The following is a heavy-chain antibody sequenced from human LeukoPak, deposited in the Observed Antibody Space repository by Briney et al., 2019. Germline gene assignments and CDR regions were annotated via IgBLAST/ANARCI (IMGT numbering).Heavy chain of an antibody. J-gene: IGHJ4*02. V-gene: IGHV4-39*01. D-gene: IGHD5-12*01. Sequence: PSETLSLTCTVSGGSISSSSYYWGWIRQPPGKGLEWIGSIYYSGSTYYNPSLKSRVTISVDTSKNQFSLKLSSVTAADTAVYYCARSGYDFNLDYWGQGTQVTVSS. CDR2: IYYSGST. CDR3: ARSGYDFNLDY. CDR1: GGSISSSSYY.